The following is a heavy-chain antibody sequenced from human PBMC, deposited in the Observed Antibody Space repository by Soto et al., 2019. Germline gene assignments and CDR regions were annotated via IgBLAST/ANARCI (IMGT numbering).Heavy chain of an antibody. CDR3: ARVGSLGMANDY. CDR1: GGSISSYY. V-gene: IGHV4-59*01. D-gene: IGHD6-13*01. CDR2: IYYSGST. J-gene: IGHJ4*02. Sequence: PSETLSLTCTVSGGSISSYYWSWIRQPPGKGLEWIGYIYYSGSTNYNPSLKSRVTISVDTSKNQFSLKLSSVTAADTAVYYCARVGSLGMANDYWGQGNLVTVS.